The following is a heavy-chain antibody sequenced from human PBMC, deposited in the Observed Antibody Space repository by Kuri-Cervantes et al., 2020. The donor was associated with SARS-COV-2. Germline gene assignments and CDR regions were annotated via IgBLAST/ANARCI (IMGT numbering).Heavy chain of an antibody. V-gene: IGHV3-11*06. J-gene: IGHJ6*02. CDR2: ISGSSSYT. Sequence: GGSLRLSCAASGFTFSDYYMSWIRQAPEKGLEWVSYISGSSSYTNYADSVKGRFTISRDNAKNSLYLQMNSLRAEDTAVYYCARSTWGSGHYYGMDVWGQGTTVTVSS. CDR1: GFTFSDYY. CDR3: ARSTWGSGHYYGMDV. D-gene: IGHD7-27*01.